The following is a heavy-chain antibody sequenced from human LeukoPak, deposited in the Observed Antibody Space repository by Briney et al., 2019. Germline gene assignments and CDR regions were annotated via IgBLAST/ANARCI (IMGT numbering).Heavy chain of an antibody. J-gene: IGHJ4*02. CDR3: ARGSGIHPYYFDY. CDR2: IYYSGST. V-gene: IGHV4-61*01. Sequence: SETLSLTCTVSGYSISSGYYWSWIRPPPGKGLEWIGYIYYSGSTNYNPSLKSRVTISVDTSKNQFSLKLSSVTAADTAVYYCARGSGIHPYYFDYWGQGTLVTVSS. CDR1: GYSISSGYY.